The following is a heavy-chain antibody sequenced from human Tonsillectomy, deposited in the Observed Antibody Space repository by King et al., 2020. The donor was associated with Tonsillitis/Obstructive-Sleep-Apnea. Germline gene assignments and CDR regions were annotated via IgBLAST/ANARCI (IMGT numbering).Heavy chain of an antibody. CDR2: IHNSGST. D-gene: IGHD3-3*01. Sequence: VQLQESGPGLVKPSQTLSLTCTVSGGSISGGAHFWSWIRQHPGKGLEWIGYIHNSGSTHENPSLKSRVSLSVDTSKNQLSLKMRSMTAADTAVYYCAGGTNSDFLSGRNWFDPWGPGTLVTVSS. CDR1: GGSISGGAHF. CDR3: AGGTNSDFLSGRNWFDP. V-gene: IGHV4-31*03. J-gene: IGHJ5*02.